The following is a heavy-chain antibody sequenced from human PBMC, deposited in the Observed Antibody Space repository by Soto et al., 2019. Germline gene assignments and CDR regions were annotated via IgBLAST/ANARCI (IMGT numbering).Heavy chain of an antibody. D-gene: IGHD6-13*01. J-gene: IGHJ5*02. CDR1: GFTFSSYS. V-gene: IGHV3-48*01. CDR3: ARRPERIAEFGWFEP. CDR2: ISSSSSTI. Sequence: EVQLVESGGGLVQPGGSLRLSCAASGFTFSSYSMNWVRQAPGKGLEWVSYISSSSSTIYYADSVKGRFTISRDNAKTPVYPQITSQRAEDTAVYYGARRPERIAEFGWFEPWGQGTLVTVSS.